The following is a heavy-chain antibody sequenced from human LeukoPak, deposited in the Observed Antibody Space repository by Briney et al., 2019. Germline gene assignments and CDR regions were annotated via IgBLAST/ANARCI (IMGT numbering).Heavy chain of an antibody. J-gene: IGHJ5*02. CDR3: ARGHLGLSP. D-gene: IGHD3-10*01. Sequence: SETLSLTCTVSGGSISGYSWTWIRQPPGQGLEWIGYFHNSRTTSHNPSLTGRVTISVDTAMDQISLKLNSVTAADTAVYCCARGHLGLSPWGQGTLVTVSS. CDR2: FHNSRTT. V-gene: IGHV4-59*01. CDR1: GGSISGYS.